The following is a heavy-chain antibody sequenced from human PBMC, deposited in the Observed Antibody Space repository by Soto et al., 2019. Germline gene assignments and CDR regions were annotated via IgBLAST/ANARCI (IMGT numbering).Heavy chain of an antibody. CDR1: GDSVISASYY. J-gene: IGHJ3*01. Sequence: PSETLSLTCTVSGDSVISASYYWSWIRQPPGKGLEWIGYIYYDGGTTYNSSLKSRVTISTDTSRSQLSLQLNSATPADTAVYYCARVLPGIAAAYDACDVWGRGTMVTVSS. CDR2: IYYDGGT. V-gene: IGHV4-61*01. CDR3: ARVLPGIAAAYDACDV. D-gene: IGHD6-13*01.